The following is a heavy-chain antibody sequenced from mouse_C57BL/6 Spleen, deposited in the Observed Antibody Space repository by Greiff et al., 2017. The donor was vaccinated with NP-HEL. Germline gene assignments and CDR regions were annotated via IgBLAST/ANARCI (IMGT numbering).Heavy chain of an antibody. CDR3: ARGDDRGFAD. Sequence: VQLQQSGPELVKPGASVKISCTASGYTFTDYYMNWVKQSPGKSLEWIGDINPNNGGTSYTPQFKGKATLTVDKSSSTAYMELRSLTSEDSAVYYCARGDDRGFADWGKGTLVTVSA. V-gene: IGHV1-26*01. CDR2: INPNNGGT. CDR1: GYTFTDYY. D-gene: IGHD2-3*01. J-gene: IGHJ3*01.